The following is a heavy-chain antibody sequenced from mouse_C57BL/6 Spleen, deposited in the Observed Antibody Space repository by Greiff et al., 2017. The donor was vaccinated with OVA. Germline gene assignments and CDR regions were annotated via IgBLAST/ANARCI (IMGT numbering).Heavy chain of an antibody. J-gene: IGHJ2*01. V-gene: IGHV1-26*01. CDR1: GYTFTDYY. D-gene: IGHD1-1*01. CDR3: ARGYGSSPYFDD. Sequence: VQLKHSGPELVKPGASVKISCKASGYTFTDYYMNWVKQSHGKSLEWIGDINPNNGGTSYNQKFKGKATLTVDKSSSTAYMELRSLTSEDSAVYYCARGYGSSPYFDDWGQGTTLTVSS. CDR2: INPNNGGT.